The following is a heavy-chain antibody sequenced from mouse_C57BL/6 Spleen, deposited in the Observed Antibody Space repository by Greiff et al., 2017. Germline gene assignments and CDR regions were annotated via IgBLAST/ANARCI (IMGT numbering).Heavy chain of an antibody. CDR1: GYAFSSSW. J-gene: IGHJ3*01. CDR2: IYPGDGDT. V-gene: IGHV1-82*01. CDR3: ARDPYYNGSSYGGFAY. D-gene: IGHD1-1*01. Sequence: QVQLQQSGPELVKPGASVKISCTASGYAFSSSWMNWVKQRPGKGLEWIGRIYPGDGDTNSNGKFKSKATLTADKTSSTEYMQHSSLRSEDSAVYVGARDPYYNGSSYGGFAYWGKGTLVTVAA.